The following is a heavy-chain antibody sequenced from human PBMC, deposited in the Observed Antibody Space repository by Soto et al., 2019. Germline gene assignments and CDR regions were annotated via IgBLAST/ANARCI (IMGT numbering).Heavy chain of an antibody. CDR3: ARAQSIIVVPAAHKNWFDP. Sequence: APVKVSCKASGYTFTGYYVHWVRQAPGQGLEWMGWINPNSGGTNSAQNFQGRVTMTGDTSISTAYMELSSLRSDDTAVYYCARAQSIIVVPAAHKNWFDPWGQGTLVTVSS. J-gene: IGHJ5*02. D-gene: IGHD2-2*01. CDR2: INPNSGGT. CDR1: GYTFTGYY. V-gene: IGHV1-2*02.